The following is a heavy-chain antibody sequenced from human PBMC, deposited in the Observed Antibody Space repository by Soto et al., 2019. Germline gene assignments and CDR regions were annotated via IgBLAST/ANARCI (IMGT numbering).Heavy chain of an antibody. Sequence: GSLRLSCAASGXTFSSYRMNWVRQAPGKGLEWVSSISSSSSYIYYADSVKGRFTISRDNAKNSLYMQMNSLRAEDTAVYYFARVPPLAAAGRGYYYGMDVWGQGTTGTVS. V-gene: IGHV3-21*01. J-gene: IGHJ6*02. D-gene: IGHD6-13*01. CDR2: ISSSSSYI. CDR1: GXTFSSYR. CDR3: ARVPPLAAAGRGYYYGMDV.